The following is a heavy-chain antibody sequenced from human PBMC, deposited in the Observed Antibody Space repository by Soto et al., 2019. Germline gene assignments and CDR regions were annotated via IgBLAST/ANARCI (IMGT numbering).Heavy chain of an antibody. CDR3: AKWGPYDFSMGY. CDR2: VRSKANSYAT. CDR1: GFTFSGSA. V-gene: IGHV3-73*01. J-gene: IGHJ4*02. Sequence: PGGSLRLSCAASGFTFSGSAMHWVRQASGKGLEWVGRVRSKANSYATTYAASVKGRFTISRDDSKNTAYLQMNSLETEDTAVYYCAKWGPYDFSMGYWGQGALVTVSS. D-gene: IGHD3-3*01.